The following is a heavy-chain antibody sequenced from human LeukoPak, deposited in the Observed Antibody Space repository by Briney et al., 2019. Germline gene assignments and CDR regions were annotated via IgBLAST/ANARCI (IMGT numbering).Heavy chain of an antibody. Sequence: SQTLSLTCAISGDSVCSNSAAWNWIRQSPSRGLEWLGRTYYRSRWYTDYAVSVKSRITINPDTSKNQYSLQLNSVTPEDTAVYYCARDGPGDQGLDCWGQGTLVTVSS. CDR1: GDSVCSNSAA. CDR3: ARDGPGDQGLDC. CDR2: TYYRSRWYT. V-gene: IGHV6-1*01. D-gene: IGHD3-10*01. J-gene: IGHJ4*02.